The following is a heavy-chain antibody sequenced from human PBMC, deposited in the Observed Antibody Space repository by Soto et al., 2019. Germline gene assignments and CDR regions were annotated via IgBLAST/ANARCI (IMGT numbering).Heavy chain of an antibody. Sequence: SETLSLTCTVSGGSISSYYWSWIRQPPGKGLEWIGYIYYSGSTSYNPSLKSRVIISVDTSKNQFSLKPSSVTAADTSVYYCARHYGVGATFAFDIWGQGTMVTVSS. CDR1: GGSISSYY. V-gene: IGHV4-59*08. CDR3: ARHYGVGATFAFDI. D-gene: IGHD1-26*01. CDR2: IYYSGST. J-gene: IGHJ3*02.